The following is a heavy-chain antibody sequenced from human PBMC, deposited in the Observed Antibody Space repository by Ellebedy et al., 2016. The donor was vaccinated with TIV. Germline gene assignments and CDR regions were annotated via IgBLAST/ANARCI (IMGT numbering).Heavy chain of an antibody. J-gene: IGHJ4*02. CDR3: VKGRGNPTAPRPGPVY. CDR1: GLTFSNYA. Sequence: GGSLRLXXAASGLTFSNYAMSWVRQAPGKGLEWVSTISTRGGDTSYADFVKGRFTISRDNSKNTLYLQMNTLRAEDTAVYYCVKGRGNPTAPRPGPVYWGQGTLVTVSS. V-gene: IGHV3-23*01. D-gene: IGHD1-14*01. CDR2: ISTRGGDT.